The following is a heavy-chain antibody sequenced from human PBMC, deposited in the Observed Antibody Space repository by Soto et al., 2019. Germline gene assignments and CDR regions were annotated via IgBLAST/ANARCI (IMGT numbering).Heavy chain of an antibody. D-gene: IGHD3-10*01. CDR3: ASAIVYGDGVDVVDV. CDR2: IIPFFGTS. V-gene: IGHV1-69*12. CDR1: GGTFSSYT. Sequence: QVQLVQSGAEVKKPGSSVKVSCKASGGTFSSYTITWVRQAPGQGLEWMGEIIPFFGTSNYAQKFQGRVTITADVATGTAYMDVLTLSLADTAVYYCASAIVYGDGVDVVDVWGPGTKVTFSS. J-gene: IGHJ3*01.